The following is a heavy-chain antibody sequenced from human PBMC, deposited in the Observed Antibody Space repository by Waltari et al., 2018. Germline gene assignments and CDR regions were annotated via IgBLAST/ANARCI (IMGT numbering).Heavy chain of an antibody. J-gene: IGHJ4*02. CDR3: ARDEGYGSYSLDY. CDR2: ISGSGGST. D-gene: IGHD1-26*01. V-gene: IGHV3-23*01. Sequence: EVQLLESGGGLVQPGGSLRLSCAASGFTFSSYAMSWVRQAPGKGLEWVSAISGSGGSTYYADSVKGRFTISRDNSKNTLYLQMNSLRAEDTAVYYCARDEGYGSYSLDYWGQGTLVTVSS. CDR1: GFTFSSYA.